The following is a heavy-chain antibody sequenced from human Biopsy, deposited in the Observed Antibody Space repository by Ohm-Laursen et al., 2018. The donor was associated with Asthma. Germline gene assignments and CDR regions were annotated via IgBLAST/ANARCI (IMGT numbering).Heavy chain of an antibody. J-gene: IGHJ4*02. CDR3: ASELGIGY. CDR2: IKSDGSST. D-gene: IGHD7-27*01. CDR1: GFTFSRYY. Sequence: SLRLSCAASGFTFSRYYMHWVRQAPGKGLVWVSNIKSDGSSTSYADSVKGRFTISRDNAKHTVYLQMNNLSAEDTAVYYCASELGIGYWGQGILVIVSS. V-gene: IGHV3-74*01.